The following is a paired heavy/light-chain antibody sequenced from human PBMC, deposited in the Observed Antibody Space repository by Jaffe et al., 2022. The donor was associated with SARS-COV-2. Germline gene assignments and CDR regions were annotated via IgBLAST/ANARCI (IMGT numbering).Heavy chain of an antibody. V-gene: IGHV3-21*06. CDR1: GFSFSRYN. CDR2: ISTFSSYI. J-gene: IGHJ4*02. D-gene: IGHD6-13*01. Sequence: EVQLVESGGGLVKPGGSLRLSCAISGFSFSRYNMNWVRQVPGKGLEWVSFISTFSSYIYYADSVKGRVTISRDNAQNTLYLQMNSLRVDDTAVYYCVRGGATSAAGLDFWGQGTLVTVSS. CDR3: VRGGATSAAGLDF.
Light chain of an antibody. Sequence: SYVLTQPPSLAVAPGKTAIIPCGGNDIGSESVHWYQQKSGQAPVLVIYNDSDRPSGIPERFAGSNSGNTATLTISRVEPGDEADYFCQLWDRSTNQGVFGGGTKVTVL. J-gene: IGLJ3*02. CDR2: NDS. V-gene: IGLV3-21*04. CDR1: DIGSES. CDR3: QLWDRSTNQGV.